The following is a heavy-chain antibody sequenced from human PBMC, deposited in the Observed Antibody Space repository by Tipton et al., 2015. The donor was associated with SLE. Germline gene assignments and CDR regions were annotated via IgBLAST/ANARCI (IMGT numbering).Heavy chain of an antibody. V-gene: IGHV4-59*02. CDR2: IYYSGST. Sequence: TLSLTCTVSGGSVSSYYWSWIRQPPGKGLEWIGYIYYSGSTNYNPPLKSRVTISVDTSKNQFSLKLSSVTAADTAVYYCARLYSSSWQRSDYWGQGTLVTVSS. CDR3: ARLYSSSWQRSDY. D-gene: IGHD6-13*01. CDR1: GGSVSSYY. J-gene: IGHJ4*02.